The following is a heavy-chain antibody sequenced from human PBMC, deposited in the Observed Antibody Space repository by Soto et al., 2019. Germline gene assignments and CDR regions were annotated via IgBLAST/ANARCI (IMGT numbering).Heavy chain of an antibody. D-gene: IGHD2-21*01. J-gene: IGHJ4*01. CDR3: VRHWGG. CDR1: GFTFNTYD. CDR2: IATTGETT. Sequence: EVQLLESGGGLVQPGGSLRLSCAASGFTFNTYDMSWVRQAPGTGLEWVSSIATTGETTFYADSVRARFTISRDNSKKTLVLQTNTLRPDDPARYYCVRHWGGWGHGTLVTVSS. V-gene: IGHV3-23*01.